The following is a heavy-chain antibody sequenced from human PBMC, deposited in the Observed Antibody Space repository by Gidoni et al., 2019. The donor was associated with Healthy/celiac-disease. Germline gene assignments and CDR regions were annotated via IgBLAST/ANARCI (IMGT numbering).Heavy chain of an antibody. Sequence: QVQLVQSGAEVKKPRASVKVACKASGYTFTSYGISWVRQAPGQGLEWMGWISAYNGNKNYAQKLQGRVTMTTDTFTSPAYMELRSLRSDDTAVYYCARDIAADKRHGEIDYWGQGTLVTVSS. CDR3: ARDIAADKRHGEIDY. CDR1: GYTFTSYG. CDR2: ISAYNGNK. V-gene: IGHV1-18*01. J-gene: IGHJ4*02. D-gene: IGHD6-13*01.